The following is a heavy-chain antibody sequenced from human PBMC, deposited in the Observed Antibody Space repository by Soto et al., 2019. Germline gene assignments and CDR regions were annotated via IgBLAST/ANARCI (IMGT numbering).Heavy chain of an antibody. V-gene: IGHV4-61*01. CDR2: IYYSGST. J-gene: IGHJ6*02. D-gene: IGHD4-17*01. CDR3: ARGGNDYGEYYGMDV. CDR1: GGSVSSGSYY. Sequence: SETLSLTCTVSGGSVSSGSYYWIWIRHPPGKGLEWIGYIYYSGSTNYNPSLKSRVTISVDTSKNQFSLKLSSVTAADTAVYYCARGGNDYGEYYGMDVWGQGTTVTVSS.